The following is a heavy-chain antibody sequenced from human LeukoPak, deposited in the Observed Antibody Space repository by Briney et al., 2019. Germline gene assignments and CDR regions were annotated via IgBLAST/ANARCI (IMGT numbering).Heavy chain of an antibody. J-gene: IGHJ4*02. CDR3: AKAIGDTLFDY. Sequence: GESRRLSWPAAGFTFSSYAMRWVRQPPGEWLEWVSCISGRGASTYYGDSGKGRFTTARDNSKNTLYLKMNSLSAGDTAVYYCAKAIGDTLFDYWGQGTLVTVSS. CDR2: ISGRGAST. D-gene: IGHD2-2*02. CDR1: GFTFSSYA. V-gene: IGHV3-23*01.